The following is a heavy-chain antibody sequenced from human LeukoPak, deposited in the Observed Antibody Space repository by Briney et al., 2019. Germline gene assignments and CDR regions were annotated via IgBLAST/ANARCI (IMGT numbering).Heavy chain of an antibody. Sequence: ASVKVSCKASGYTFTSYGISWVRQAPGQGLEWMGWISAYNGNTNYAQKLQGRVTMTTDTSTSTAYMELRSLRSDDTAVYYCARDSSSSGPEYYYYGMDVWGQGTTVTVSS. CDR1: GYTFTSYG. V-gene: IGHV1-18*01. D-gene: IGHD6-6*01. CDR3: ARDSSSSGPEYYYYGMDV. J-gene: IGHJ6*02. CDR2: ISAYNGNT.